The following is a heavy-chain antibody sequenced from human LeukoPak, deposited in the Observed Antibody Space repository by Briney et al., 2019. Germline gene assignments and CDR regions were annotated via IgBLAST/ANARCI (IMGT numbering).Heavy chain of an antibody. Sequence: GGSLRLSCAASGFTFSSYWMHWVRQAPGKGLVWVSRINSDGSSTSYADSVKGRLTISRDNAKNTLYLQMNSLRAEDTAVYYCARETSGSYAFDYWGQGTLVTVSS. CDR2: INSDGSST. D-gene: IGHD3-10*01. CDR1: GFTFSSYW. CDR3: ARETSGSYAFDY. J-gene: IGHJ4*02. V-gene: IGHV3-74*01.